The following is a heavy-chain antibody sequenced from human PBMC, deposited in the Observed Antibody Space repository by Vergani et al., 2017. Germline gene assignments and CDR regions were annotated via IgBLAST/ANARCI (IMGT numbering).Heavy chain of an antibody. CDR2: IYYSGST. D-gene: IGHD6-13*01. CDR1: GGSISSSSYY. Sequence: QLQLQESGPGLVKPSETLSLTCTVSGGSISSSSYYWGWIRQPPGKGLEWIGRIYYSGSTYYNPSLKSRVTISVDTSKNQFSLKLSSVTAADTAVYYCARRCIAAAGFNYFDYWGQGTLVTVSS. V-gene: IGHV4-39*01. CDR3: ARRCIAAAGFNYFDY. J-gene: IGHJ4*02.